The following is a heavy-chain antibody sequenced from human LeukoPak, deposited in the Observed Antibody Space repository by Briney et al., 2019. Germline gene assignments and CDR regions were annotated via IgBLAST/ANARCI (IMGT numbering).Heavy chain of an antibody. CDR3: AKDIGQLDDAFDI. Sequence: GGSLRLSCAASGFTFDDYAMHWVRQAPGKGLEWVSGISWNSGSIGYADSVKGRFTISRDNAKNSLYLQMNSLRAEDTALYYCAKDIGQLDDAFDIWGQGTMVTVSS. D-gene: IGHD6-6*01. V-gene: IGHV3-9*01. CDR1: GFTFDDYA. CDR2: ISWNSGSI. J-gene: IGHJ3*02.